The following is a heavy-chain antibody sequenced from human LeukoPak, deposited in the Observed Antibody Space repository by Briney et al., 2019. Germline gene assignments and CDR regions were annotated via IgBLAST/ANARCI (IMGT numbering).Heavy chain of an antibody. CDR2: ISSDGSST. CDR3: ARARLGNGDTVDY. V-gene: IGHV3-74*01. J-gene: IGHJ4*02. D-gene: IGHD4-17*01. CDR1: GFTFSSYW. Sequence: PGGSLRLSCAAPGFTFSSYWMHWVRQAPGKGLVWVSRISSDGSSTSYADSVKGRFTISRDNAKNTLYLQINSLSAEDTAVYYCARARLGNGDTVDYWGQGTLVTVSS.